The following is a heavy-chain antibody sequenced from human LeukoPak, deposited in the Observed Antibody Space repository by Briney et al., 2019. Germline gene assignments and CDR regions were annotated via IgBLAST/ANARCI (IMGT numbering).Heavy chain of an antibody. CDR1: GYTFTGYY. Sequence: ASVKVSCKASGYTFTGYYMHWVRQAPGQGLEWMGWINPNSGGTNYAQKFQGRVTMTRDTSISTAYMELSRLRSDDTAAYYCARDLGSTTGTTNYWGQGTLVTVSS. CDR2: INPNSGGT. V-gene: IGHV1-2*02. D-gene: IGHD1-1*01. CDR3: ARDLGSTTGTTNY. J-gene: IGHJ4*02.